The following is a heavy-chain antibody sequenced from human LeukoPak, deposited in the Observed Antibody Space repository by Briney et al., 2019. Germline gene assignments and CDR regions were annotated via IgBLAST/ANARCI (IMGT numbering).Heavy chain of an antibody. CDR3: AQSVYGGNVFDY. V-gene: IGHV1-46*01. J-gene: IGHJ4*02. D-gene: IGHD4-23*01. CDR2: INPSGGST. CDR1: GYTFTSYY. Sequence: ASVKVSCKASGYTFTSYYMHWVRQAPGQGLEWMGIINPSGGSTSYAQKFQGRVTMTRDTSTSTVYMELSSLRSEDTAVYYCAQSVYGGNVFDYWGQGTLVTVSS.